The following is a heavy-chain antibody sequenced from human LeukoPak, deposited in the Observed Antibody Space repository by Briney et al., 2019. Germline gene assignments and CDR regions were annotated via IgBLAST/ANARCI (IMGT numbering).Heavy chain of an antibody. V-gene: IGHV3-30*03. Sequence: GGSLRLSCAASGFTFSSYGMHWVRQAPGKGLEWVAVISYDGSNKYYADSVKGRFTISRDNSKNTLYLQMNSLRAEDTAVYYCARVEHYDSSGYYYWGQGTLVTVSS. CDR1: GFTFSSYG. CDR2: ISYDGSNK. J-gene: IGHJ4*02. D-gene: IGHD3-22*01. CDR3: ARVEHYDSSGYYY.